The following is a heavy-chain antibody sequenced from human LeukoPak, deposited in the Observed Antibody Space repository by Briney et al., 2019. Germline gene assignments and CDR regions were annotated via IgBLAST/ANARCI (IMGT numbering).Heavy chain of an antibody. CDR3: ARPLEFGELGYFDY. CDR1: GGSFSGYY. CDR2: INHSGST. J-gene: IGHJ4*02. V-gene: IGHV4-34*01. Sequence: SETLSLTCAVYGGSFSGYYWSWIRQPPGKGLEWIGEINHSGSTNYNPSLKSRVTISVDTSKNQFSLKLSSVTAADTAVYYCARPLEFGELGYFDYWGQGTLVTVSS. D-gene: IGHD3-10*01.